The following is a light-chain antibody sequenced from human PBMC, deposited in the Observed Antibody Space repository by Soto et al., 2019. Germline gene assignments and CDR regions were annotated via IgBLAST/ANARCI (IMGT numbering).Light chain of an antibody. CDR2: DVS. CDR1: SSDVGGYNY. J-gene: IGLJ2*01. V-gene: IGLV2-14*01. Sequence: QSALTQPASVSGSPGQSITISCTGTSSDVGGYNYVSWYQQHPGKAPKLMIYDVSNRPSGVSNRFSGSKSGNTASLTISGLQAEDESDYDCSSYTSSSTRVVGGGTKLTVL. CDR3: SSYTSSSTRV.